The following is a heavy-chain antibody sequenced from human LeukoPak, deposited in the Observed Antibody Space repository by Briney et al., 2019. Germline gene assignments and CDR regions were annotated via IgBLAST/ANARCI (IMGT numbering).Heavy chain of an antibody. CDR1: GFAVSSNY. CDR3: ARAGGNFQLLYYYDY. J-gene: IGHJ4*02. D-gene: IGHD2-21*02. Sequence: GGSLSLSCAASGFAVSSNYMSWVRQAPGRGLGWVSVIYSGGSTYYADSVKGRFTISRDNSKNTLYLQMSSLRAEDTAVYYCARAGGNFQLLYYYDYWGQGTLVTVSS. CDR2: IYSGGST. V-gene: IGHV3-66*01.